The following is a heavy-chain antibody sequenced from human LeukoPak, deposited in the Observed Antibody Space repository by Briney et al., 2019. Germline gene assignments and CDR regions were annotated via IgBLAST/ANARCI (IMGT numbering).Heavy chain of an antibody. Sequence: GGSLRLSCAASGFTFSSYGMHWVRQAPGKGLEWVAVISYDGSNKYYADSVKGRFTISRDNSKNTLYLQMNSLRAEDTAVYYCAKDGGGYYDSSGYSALDYWGQGTLVTVSS. J-gene: IGHJ4*02. CDR2: ISYDGSNK. CDR3: AKDGGGYYDSSGYSALDY. V-gene: IGHV3-30*18. D-gene: IGHD3-22*01. CDR1: GFTFSSYG.